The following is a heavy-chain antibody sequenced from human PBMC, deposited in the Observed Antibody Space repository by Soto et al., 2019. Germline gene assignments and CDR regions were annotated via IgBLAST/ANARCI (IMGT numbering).Heavy chain of an antibody. Sequence: HLQLQESGPGLVRPSETLSLTCNVSGGSISGNSYYWGWIRQSPGKGLEWIGSIYNSGGTYYNPSLRSRVTISVDTSKNQFSLKLSSVTAADTAVYYCARHRYCSTISCYEIDQWGQGTLVTVSS. CDR1: GGSISGNSYY. CDR2: IYNSGGT. V-gene: IGHV4-39*01. CDR3: ARHRYCSTISCYEIDQ. D-gene: IGHD2-2*01. J-gene: IGHJ4*02.